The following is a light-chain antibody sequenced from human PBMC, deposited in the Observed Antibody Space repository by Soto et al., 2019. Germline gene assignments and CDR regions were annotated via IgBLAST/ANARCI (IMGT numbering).Light chain of an antibody. Sequence: QSVLTQPASVSGSPGQSITISCTGTSSDVGGYNYVSWYQQHPGKAPKFIIYDVSNRPSGVSNRFSGSKSGNTAYLTISGLQAEDEADYYCSSYTTSNARQIVFGTGTKLTVL. J-gene: IGLJ1*01. CDR1: SSDVGGYNY. CDR2: DVS. V-gene: IGLV2-14*01. CDR3: SSYTTSNARQIV.